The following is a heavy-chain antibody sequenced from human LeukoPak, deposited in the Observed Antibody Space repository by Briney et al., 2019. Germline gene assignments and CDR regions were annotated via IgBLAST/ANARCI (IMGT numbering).Heavy chain of an antibody. CDR1: GGSTSSYY. CDR3: ARDGYCSSTSCSLDYFDY. J-gene: IGHJ4*02. V-gene: IGHV4-4*07. CDR2: IYSSGST. D-gene: IGHD2-2*03. Sequence: SETLSLTCTVSGGSTSSYYWSWIRQPAGKGLEWFGGIYSSGSTNYRPSLKSRVTMSVDTSKNQFSLKLSSVTAADTAVYYCARDGYCSSTSCSLDYFDYWGQGTLVTVTS.